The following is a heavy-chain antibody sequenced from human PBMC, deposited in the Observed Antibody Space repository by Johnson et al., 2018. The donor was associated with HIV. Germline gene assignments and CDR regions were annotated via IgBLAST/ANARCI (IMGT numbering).Heavy chain of an antibody. V-gene: IGHV3-30*02. CDR2: IRNDGSNK. Sequence: QVQLVESGGGVVQPGESLRLSCAASGFTFSNYGMHWVRQAPGKGLEWVAFIRNDGSNKYYADSVKGRFTISRDNSKNTLYLQMNRLRAEDTAVYYCAKGDLPWDSGSYYDAFDIWGRGTMVTVSS. CDR3: AKGDLPWDSGSYYDAFDI. J-gene: IGHJ3*02. D-gene: IGHD1-26*01. CDR1: GFTFSNYG.